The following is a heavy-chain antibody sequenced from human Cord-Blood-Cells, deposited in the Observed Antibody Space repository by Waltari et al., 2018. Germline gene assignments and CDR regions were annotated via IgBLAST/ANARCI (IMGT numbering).Heavy chain of an antibody. J-gene: IGHJ6*03. Sequence: QVQLQESGPGLVKPSETLSLTCTVSGGSISRYYWSWIRSPAGKGLEWLGRIYTSGSTNYNPSLKSRVTTSVDTSKNQFSLKLSSVTAADTAVYYCARDNGFWIGYYYDYYYMDVWGKGTTVTVSS. CDR3: ARDNGFWIGYYYDYYYMDV. CDR1: GGSISRYY. D-gene: IGHD3-3*01. CDR2: IYTSGST. V-gene: IGHV4-4*07.